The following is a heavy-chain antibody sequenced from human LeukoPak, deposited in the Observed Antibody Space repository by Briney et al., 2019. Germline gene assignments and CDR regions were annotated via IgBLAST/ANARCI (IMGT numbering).Heavy chain of an antibody. CDR3: ARRAKTDWFFDY. J-gene: IGHJ4*02. CDR2: IFGGSRT. D-gene: IGHD3-9*01. Sequence: QPGGSLRLSCAASGFTFDDYAMPWVRQAPGKGLEWVSMIFGGSRTDYADSVKGRFTISRHSSKNTLFLQMNSLRTEDTAVYYCARRAKTDWFFDYWGPGTRVTVSP. V-gene: IGHV3-23*03. CDR1: GFTFDDYA.